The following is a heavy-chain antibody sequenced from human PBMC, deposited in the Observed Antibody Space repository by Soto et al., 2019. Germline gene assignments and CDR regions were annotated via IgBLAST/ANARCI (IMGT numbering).Heavy chain of an antibody. Sequence: QVQLVQSGAEVKKPGASVKVSCKASGYTFTSYGISWVRQAPGQGLEWMGWISAYNGNTNYAQTLQGRVTMTTDTSTSTAYMELRSLRSDVTAVYYCARGCSSTSCYYYYYYGMDVWGQGTTVTVSS. CDR1: GYTFTSYG. CDR3: ARGCSSTSCYYYYYYGMDV. J-gene: IGHJ6*02. V-gene: IGHV1-18*01. D-gene: IGHD2-2*01. CDR2: ISAYNGNT.